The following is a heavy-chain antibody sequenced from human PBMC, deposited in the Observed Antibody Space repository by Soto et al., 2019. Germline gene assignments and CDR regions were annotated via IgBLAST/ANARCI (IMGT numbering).Heavy chain of an antibody. V-gene: IGHV3-23*01. D-gene: IGHD2-2*01. Sequence: GGSLRLSCAASGFTFSSYAMSWVRQAPGKGLEWVSAISGSGGSTYYADSVKGRFTISRDNSKNTLSLQLNSLRVEDMAVYYCAKASGYCSSSSCREIYYYYGMDVWGQGTTVTVSS. CDR2: ISGSGGST. J-gene: IGHJ6*02. CDR3: AKASGYCSSSSCREIYYYYGMDV. CDR1: GFTFSSYA.